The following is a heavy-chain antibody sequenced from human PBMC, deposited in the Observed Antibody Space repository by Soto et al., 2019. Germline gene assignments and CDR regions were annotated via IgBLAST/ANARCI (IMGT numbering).Heavy chain of an antibody. CDR1: GFTFSSYA. D-gene: IGHD3-10*01. V-gene: IGHV3-30-3*01. J-gene: IGHJ4*02. CDR3: ARETDPGSYFDY. CDR2: ISYDGSNK. Sequence: PGGSLRLSCAASGFTFSSYAMHWVRQAPGKGLEWVAVISYDGSNKYYADSVKGRFTISRDNSKNTLYLQMNSLRAEDTAVYYCARETDPGSYFDYWGQGTLVTAPQ.